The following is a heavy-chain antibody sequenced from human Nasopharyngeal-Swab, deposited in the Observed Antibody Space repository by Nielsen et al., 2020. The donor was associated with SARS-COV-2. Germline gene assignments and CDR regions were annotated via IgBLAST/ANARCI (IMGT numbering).Heavy chain of an antibody. Sequence: ASVKVSCKASGYTFTSYAVHWLRHAPGQRLEWMGWINAGNGNTKYSQKFQGRVTITRDTSASTASMELSSLRSEDTAVYYCARGSYSSGWHTTDDAFDIWGQGTMVTVSS. CDR3: ARGSYSSGWHTTDDAFDI. CDR1: GYTFTSYA. J-gene: IGHJ3*02. CDR2: INAGNGNT. D-gene: IGHD6-19*01. V-gene: IGHV1-3*01.